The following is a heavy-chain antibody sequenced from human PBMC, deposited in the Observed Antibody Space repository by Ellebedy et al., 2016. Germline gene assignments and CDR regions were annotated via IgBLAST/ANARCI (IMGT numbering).Heavy chain of an antibody. J-gene: IGHJ4*02. CDR3: ARATVVTPTVPPYFDY. CDR1: GYTFTGYG. D-gene: IGHD2-21*02. CDR2: IATDSHNA. Sequence: ASVKVSXXTSGYTFTGYGISWVRQAPGQGLEWMGWIATDSHNAEYPQKFQGRVTLTTDTSTRTAYMELRRLRSDDTAIYYCARATVVTPTVPPYFDYWGQGTLVTVSS. V-gene: IGHV1-18*04.